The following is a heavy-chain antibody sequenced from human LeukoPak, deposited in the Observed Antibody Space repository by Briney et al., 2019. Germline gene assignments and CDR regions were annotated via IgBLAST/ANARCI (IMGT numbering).Heavy chain of an antibody. V-gene: IGHV4-4*07. CDR1: GGSISSYH. CDR2: TYTSGST. CDR3: ATDGGNGLDY. J-gene: IGHJ4*02. D-gene: IGHD4-23*01. Sequence: SETLSLTCTVSGGSISSYHWSWIRQPAGKGLEWIGRTYTSGSTKYNPSLKSRVTMSVDTSKNQFSLKVSSVTAADTAVYYCATDGGNGLDYWGQGTLVTVSS.